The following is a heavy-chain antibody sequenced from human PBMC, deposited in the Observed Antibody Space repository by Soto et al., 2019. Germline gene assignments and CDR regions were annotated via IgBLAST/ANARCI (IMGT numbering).Heavy chain of an antibody. CDR2: VSGSGGST. V-gene: IGHV3-23*01. D-gene: IGHD6-13*01. J-gene: IGHJ4*02. CDR1: GFTFSSYA. CDR3: ARRGPGTYFDY. Sequence: EVQLLESGGGLVQPGGSLRLSCAASGFTFSSYAMRWVRQAPGKGLEWVSAVSGSGGSTYDADSVKGRFTISRDNSKNTLYLQMNSLRAEDTAVYYCARRGPGTYFDYWGQGTLVTVSS.